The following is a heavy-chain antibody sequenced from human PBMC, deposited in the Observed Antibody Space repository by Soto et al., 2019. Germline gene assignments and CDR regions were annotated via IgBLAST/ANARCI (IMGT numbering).Heavy chain of an antibody. CDR1: GGSMSSSSYY. V-gene: IGHV4-39*01. CDR3: ARRPAMADLGAFDI. CDR2: IYYSGST. J-gene: IGHJ3*02. D-gene: IGHD5-18*01. Sequence: PXETLSLTFTVSGGSMSSSSYYWGWIRQPPGKGLEWIGSIYYSGSTYYNPSLKSRVTISVDTSKNQFSLKLSSVTAADTAVYYCARRPAMADLGAFDIWGQGTMVTVSS.